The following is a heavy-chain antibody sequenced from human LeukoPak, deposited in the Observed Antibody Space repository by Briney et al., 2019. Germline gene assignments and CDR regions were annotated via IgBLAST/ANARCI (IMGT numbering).Heavy chain of an antibody. CDR2: IYYSGST. J-gene: IGHJ6*03. Sequence: PSQTLSLTCTVSGGSISSGGYYWSWIRQHPGKGLEWLGYIYYSGSTYYNPSLKSRVTISVDTSKNQFSLKLSSVTAADTAVYYCAREQQFNYYYMDVWGKGTTVTVSS. D-gene: IGHD6-13*01. CDR1: GGSISSGGYY. CDR3: AREQQFNYYYMDV. V-gene: IGHV4-31*03.